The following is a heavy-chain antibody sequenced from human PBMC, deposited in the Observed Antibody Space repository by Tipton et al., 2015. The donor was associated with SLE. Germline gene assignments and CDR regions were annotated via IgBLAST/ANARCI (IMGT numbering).Heavy chain of an antibody. CDR1: GVSISSDGFY. J-gene: IGHJ4*02. D-gene: IGHD5-12*01. CDR2: IYYTGTT. CDR3: ARAGEYGDYEATDY. Sequence: TLSLTCTVSGVSISSDGFYWSWIRQHPDKVLEWIGYIYYTGTTQYNPSLKSRLTISLDTSKNQFSLRLSSVTAADTATYYWARAGEYGDYEATDYWGQGTLVTVSS. V-gene: IGHV4-31*03.